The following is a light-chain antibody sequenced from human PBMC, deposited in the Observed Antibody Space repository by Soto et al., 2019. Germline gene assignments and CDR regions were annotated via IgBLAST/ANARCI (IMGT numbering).Light chain of an antibody. CDR1: SSDVGGYNY. Sequence: QSALTQPASVSGSPGQSITISCTGTSSDVGGYNYVSWYQQHPGKAPKLMIYDVSNRPSGVSNRFSGSKSGNTASLTISGLQAEDEADYYCSSYTSSSTSVVFGGGTKGTVL. CDR3: SSYTSSSTSVV. V-gene: IGLV2-14*01. J-gene: IGLJ2*01. CDR2: DVS.